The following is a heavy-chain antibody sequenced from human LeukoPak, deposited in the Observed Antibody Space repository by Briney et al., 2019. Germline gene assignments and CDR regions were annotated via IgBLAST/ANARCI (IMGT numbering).Heavy chain of an antibody. CDR3: ARGGIAARPYFDY. CDR2: IIPIFGTA. CDR1: GGTFSSYA. J-gene: IGHJ4*02. Sequence: ASVKVSCKASGGTFSSYAISWVRQAPGQGLEWMGGIIPIFGTANYAQKFQGRVTITTDESTCTAYMELSSLRSEDTAVYYCARGGIAARPYFDYWGQGTLVTVSS. D-gene: IGHD6-6*01. V-gene: IGHV1-69*05.